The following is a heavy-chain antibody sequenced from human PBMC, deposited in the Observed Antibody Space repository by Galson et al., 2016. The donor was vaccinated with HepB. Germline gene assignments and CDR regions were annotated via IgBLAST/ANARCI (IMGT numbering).Heavy chain of an antibody. CDR1: GYTFTNYY. D-gene: IGHD6-13*01. CDR2: IHPSGGST. J-gene: IGHJ4*02. V-gene: IGHV1-46*01. Sequence: SVKVSCKASGYTFTNYYMHWVRQAPGKGLEWMGIIHPSGGSTYYAQKFQGRVTMTRDTSTSTVYMELGSLRSEDTAVYYCSRYVLAAAGYFGYWGQGTLVTVSS. CDR3: SRYVLAAAGYFGY.